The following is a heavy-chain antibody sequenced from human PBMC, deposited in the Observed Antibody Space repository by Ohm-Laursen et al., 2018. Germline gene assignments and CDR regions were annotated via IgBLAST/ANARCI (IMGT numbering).Heavy chain of an antibody. D-gene: IGHD2-15*01. Sequence: GSLRLSCAASGFTFSDYYMSWIRQAPGKGLEWVSYISSSGSTIYYADSVKGRFTISRDNAKNSLYLQMNSLRAEDTAVYYCARRVGDYCSGGSCYFYYYGMDVWGQGTTVTVSS. V-gene: IGHV3-11*01. J-gene: IGHJ6*02. CDR2: ISSSGSTI. CDR1: GFTFSDYY. CDR3: ARRVGDYCSGGSCYFYYYGMDV.